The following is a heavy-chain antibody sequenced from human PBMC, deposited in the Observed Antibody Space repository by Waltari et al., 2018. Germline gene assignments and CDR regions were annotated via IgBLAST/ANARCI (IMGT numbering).Heavy chain of an antibody. Sequence: EVQLVESGGGLVQPGGSLRLACAASGFTFSRYWMHWVRQAPGKGLVWVSRINSDGSSTSYADSVKGRFTISRDNAKNTLYLQMNSLRAEDTAVYYCASPGSGSYYEFDYWGQGTLVTVSS. CDR3: ASPGSGSYYEFDY. CDR2: INSDGSST. CDR1: GFTFSRYW. V-gene: IGHV3-74*01. J-gene: IGHJ4*02. D-gene: IGHD1-26*01.